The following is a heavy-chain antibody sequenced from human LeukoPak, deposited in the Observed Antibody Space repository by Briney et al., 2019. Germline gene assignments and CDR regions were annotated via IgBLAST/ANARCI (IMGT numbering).Heavy chain of an antibody. CDR2: ISSNGGST. CDR1: GFTFSSYT. V-gene: IGHV3-64*01. Sequence: GGSLRLSCAASGFTFSSYTMHWVRQAPGKGLEYVSAISSNGGSTYYANSVKGRFTISRDNSKNTLDLQMDSLRAEDTAVYYCARGPSGYHNTGGQGTLVTVSS. D-gene: IGHD5-12*01. J-gene: IGHJ4*02. CDR3: ARGPSGYHNT.